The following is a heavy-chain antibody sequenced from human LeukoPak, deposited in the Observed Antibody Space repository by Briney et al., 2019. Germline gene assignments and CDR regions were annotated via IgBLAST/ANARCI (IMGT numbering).Heavy chain of an antibody. Sequence: GGSLRLSCAASGFTFSSYSMNWVRQAPGKGLEWVSSISSSSYIYYADSVKGRFTISRDNAKNSLYLQMNSLRAEDTAVYYCAREAYYDILTGYTPFDAFDIWGQGTMVTVSS. J-gene: IGHJ3*02. CDR3: AREAYYDILTGYTPFDAFDI. V-gene: IGHV3-21*01. D-gene: IGHD3-9*01. CDR1: GFTFSSYS. CDR2: ISSSSYI.